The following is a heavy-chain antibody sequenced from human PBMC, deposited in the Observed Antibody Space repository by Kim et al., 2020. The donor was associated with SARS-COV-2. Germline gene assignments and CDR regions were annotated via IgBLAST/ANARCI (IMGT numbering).Heavy chain of an antibody. Sequence: SETLSLTCAVYGGSFSGYYWSWIRQPPGKGLEWIGEINHSGSTNYNPSLKSRVTISVDTSKNQFSLKLSSVTAADTAVYYCARAPRGKDTPYYYYMDVWGKGTTVTVSS. CDR1: GGSFSGYY. D-gene: IGHD5-18*01. V-gene: IGHV4-34*01. J-gene: IGHJ6*03. CDR2: INHSGST. CDR3: ARAPRGKDTPYYYYMDV.